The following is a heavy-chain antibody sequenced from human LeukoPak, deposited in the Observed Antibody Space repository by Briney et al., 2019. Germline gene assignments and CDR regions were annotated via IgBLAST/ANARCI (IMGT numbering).Heavy chain of an antibody. Sequence: PGGSLRLSCAASGFTFSSYAMSWVRQASGKGLEWVGRIRRETNAYATAYAASVHGRFTISRDDSKNTAYLQMNSLKTEDTALYYCTRWTDGRIDYWGQGTLVTVSS. CDR2: IRRETNAYAT. D-gene: IGHD2-15*01. J-gene: IGHJ4*02. CDR1: GFTFSSYA. V-gene: IGHV3-73*01. CDR3: TRWTDGRIDY.